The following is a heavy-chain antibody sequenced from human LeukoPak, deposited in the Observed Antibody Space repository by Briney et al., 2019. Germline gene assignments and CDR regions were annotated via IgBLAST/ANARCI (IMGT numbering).Heavy chain of an antibody. Sequence: GASVKVSCKASGYTFTGYYMHWVRQAPGQGLEWMGWINPNSGGTDYAQKFQGRVTLTRDTSIRTAYMELSRLRSDDTAVYYCARSTAYYFDSGGYLLDYWGQGTLVTVSS. D-gene: IGHD3-22*01. J-gene: IGHJ4*02. CDR2: INPNSGGT. CDR3: ARSTAYYFDSGGYLLDY. V-gene: IGHV1-2*02. CDR1: GYTFTGYY.